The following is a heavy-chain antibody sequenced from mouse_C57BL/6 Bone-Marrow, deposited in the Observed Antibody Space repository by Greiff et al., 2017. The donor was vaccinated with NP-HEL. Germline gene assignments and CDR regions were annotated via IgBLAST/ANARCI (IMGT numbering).Heavy chain of an antibody. CDR2: IDPSDSHT. J-gene: IGHJ2*01. Sequence: QVQLQQPGAELVKPGASVKLSCKASGYTFTSYWMQWVKQRPGQGLEWIGEIDPSDSHTNYNQKFKGKATLTVDTSSSTAYMQLSSLTSEDSAVYYCARRGEGGLDYWGQGTTLTVSS. CDR1: GYTFTSYW. CDR3: ARRGEGGLDY. D-gene: IGHD3-3*01. V-gene: IGHV1-50*01.